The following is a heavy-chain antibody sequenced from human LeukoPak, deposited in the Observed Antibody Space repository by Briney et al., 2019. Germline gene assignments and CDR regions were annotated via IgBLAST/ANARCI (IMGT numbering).Heavy chain of an antibody. Sequence: ASVKVSCKASGYTFNNYGISWVRQAPGQGLEWMGWISAYNGNTNYAQKLQGRVTMTTDTSTSTAYMELRSLRSDDTAVYYCARGTAYCGGDCYTAFDYWGQGTLVTVSS. CDR2: ISAYNGNT. J-gene: IGHJ4*02. V-gene: IGHV1-18*01. CDR3: ARGTAYCGGDCYTAFDY. CDR1: GYTFNNYG. D-gene: IGHD2-21*02.